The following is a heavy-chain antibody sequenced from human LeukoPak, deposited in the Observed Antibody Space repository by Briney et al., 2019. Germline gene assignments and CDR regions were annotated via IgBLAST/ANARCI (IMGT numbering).Heavy chain of an antibody. Sequence: GSPRLSCAASGFTFSSYSMNWVRQAPGKGLEWIWSIYYSGSTYYNPSLKSRVTISVDTSKNQFSLKLSSVTAADTAVYYFARDSYGDYGVYWGQGTLVTVSS. D-gene: IGHD4-17*01. CDR1: GFTFSSYS. CDR2: IYYSGST. V-gene: IGHV4-39*07. J-gene: IGHJ4*02. CDR3: ARDSYGDYGVY.